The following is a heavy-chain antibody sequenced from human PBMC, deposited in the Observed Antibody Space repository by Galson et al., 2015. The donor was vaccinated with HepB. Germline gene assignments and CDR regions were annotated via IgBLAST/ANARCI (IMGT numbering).Heavy chain of an antibody. V-gene: IGHV3-73*01. CDR2: IGSASYNYAT. CDR3: VRMGDLSGYSNC. Sequence: SLRLSCAGSGFTFSGSAMHWVRQASGKGLEWVGRIGSASYNYATAYTASVKGRFTLSGDDSKNTAFLQMNSLRTEDTAVYYCVRMGDLSGYSNCWGQGTLVTVSS. CDR1: GFTFSGSA. D-gene: IGHD2/OR15-2a*01. J-gene: IGHJ4*02.